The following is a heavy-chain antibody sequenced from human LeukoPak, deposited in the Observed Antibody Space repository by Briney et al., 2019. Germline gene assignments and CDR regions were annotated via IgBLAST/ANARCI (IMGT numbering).Heavy chain of an antibody. Sequence: GGSLRLSCAASGFTFSSYSMNWVRQAPGKGREWVSSISSSSSYIYYADSVKGRFTISRDNAKNSLYLQMNSLRAEDTAVYYCARRAVVAVYRGFFDYWGQGTLVTVSS. CDR3: ARRAVVAVYRGFFDY. J-gene: IGHJ4*02. V-gene: IGHV3-21*01. D-gene: IGHD3-22*01. CDR2: ISSSSSYI. CDR1: GFTFSSYS.